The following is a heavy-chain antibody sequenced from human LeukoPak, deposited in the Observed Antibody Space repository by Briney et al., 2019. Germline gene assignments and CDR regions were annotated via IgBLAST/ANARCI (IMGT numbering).Heavy chain of an antibody. D-gene: IGHD6-6*01. CDR2: INWYGGST. V-gene: IGHV3-20*04. Sequence: SGGSLRLSCAASGFTFDDYGMSWVRQAPGKGLEWVSGINWYGGSTGYADSVKGRFTISRDNAKNSLYLQMNSLRAEDTALYYCARDQDAAARYYYYYYYMDVWGKGTTVTVSS. CDR1: GFTFDDYG. CDR3: ARDQDAAARYYYYYYYMDV. J-gene: IGHJ6*03.